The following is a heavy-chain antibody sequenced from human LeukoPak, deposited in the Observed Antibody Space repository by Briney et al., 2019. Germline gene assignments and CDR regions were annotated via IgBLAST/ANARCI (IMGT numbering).Heavy chain of an antibody. CDR1: GGSISSYY. J-gene: IGHJ4*02. V-gene: IGHV4-59*08. CDR3: ASVYYGSGSYRFDY. CDR2: IYYSGST. D-gene: IGHD3-10*01. Sequence: SETLSLTCTVSGGSISSYYWSWIRQPPGKGLEWIGYIYYSGSTNYNPSLKSRVTISVDTSKDQFSLKLSSVTAADTAVYYCASVYYGSGSYRFDYWGQGTLVTVPS.